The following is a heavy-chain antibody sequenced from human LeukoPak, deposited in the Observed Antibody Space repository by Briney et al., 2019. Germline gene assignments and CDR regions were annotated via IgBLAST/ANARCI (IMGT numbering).Heavy chain of an antibody. Sequence: ASVKVSRKASGYIFTSYGISWVRQAPGQGLEWLGWINDRNGDTNFAQKVQGRVTMTTDTSTNTAYLEVRSLRSDDTAIYYCARFGYTYGSWFDPWGQGTLVTVSS. CDR2: INDRNGDT. J-gene: IGHJ5*02. CDR1: GYIFTSYG. V-gene: IGHV1-18*01. CDR3: ARFGYTYGSWFDP. D-gene: IGHD5-18*01.